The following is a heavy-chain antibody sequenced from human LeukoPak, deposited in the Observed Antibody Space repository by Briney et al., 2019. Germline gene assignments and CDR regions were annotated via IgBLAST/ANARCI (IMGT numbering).Heavy chain of an antibody. Sequence: SETLSLTCAVNGGSLSGYPWTWIRQSPGKGLEWIGEVSQRGSPNYNPSLNGRVSISLDTSKNQLSLNLRFMTAADAAVYYCARGKASRSCLIVTVSGRFDAFDIWGQGTTVTVSS. D-gene: IGHD2-21*01. CDR1: GGSLSGYP. V-gene: IGHV4-34*01. CDR3: ARGKASRSCLIVTVSGRFDAFDI. J-gene: IGHJ3*02. CDR2: VSQRGSP.